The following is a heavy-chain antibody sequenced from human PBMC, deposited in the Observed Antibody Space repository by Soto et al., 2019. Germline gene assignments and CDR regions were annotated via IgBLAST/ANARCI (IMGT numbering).Heavy chain of an antibody. CDR3: AKDGYCTSFSCHPKTPNWFDP. J-gene: IGHJ5*02. V-gene: IGHV3-23*01. D-gene: IGHD2-2*03. Sequence: GGSLRLSCTASGFTFNSYAMSWVRQAPGKGLEWVSGISGSGDNTYYADSVKGRFTISRDNSKNTLFLQMNSLRAEDTAVYYCAKDGYCTSFSCHPKTPNWFDPWGQGTQVTVSS. CDR2: ISGSGDNT. CDR1: GFTFNSYA.